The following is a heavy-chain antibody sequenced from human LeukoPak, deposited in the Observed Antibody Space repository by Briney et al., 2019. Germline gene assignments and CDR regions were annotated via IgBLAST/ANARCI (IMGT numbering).Heavy chain of an antibody. CDR2: IYYSGIT. D-gene: IGHD4-23*01. J-gene: IGHJ6*02. CDR1: GGSISSGDFY. CDR3: PRDRSTVDYYGLDV. V-gene: IGHV4-30-4*01. Sequence: PSETLSLTCTVSGGSISSGDFYWSWIRQPPEKGLEYIGYIYYSGITFYNPSLRSRITISIDTSKNQFSLKLSSVTAADTAVYYCPRDRSTVDYYGLDVWGQGTPVIVSS.